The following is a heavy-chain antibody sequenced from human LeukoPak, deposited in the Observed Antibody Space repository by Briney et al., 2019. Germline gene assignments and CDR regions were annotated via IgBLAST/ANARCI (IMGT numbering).Heavy chain of an antibody. J-gene: IGHJ5*02. CDR2: ITSSGNTM. CDR1: GFTFSSYE. V-gene: IGHV3-48*03. D-gene: IGHD4-11*01. CDR3: ARLRSKYWFDP. Sequence: GGSLRLSCAASGFTFSSYEMNWVRQAPGKGLAWVSFITSSGNTMYYADSVKGRFTISRDNAKNSLYLQMNSLRADDTAVYYCARLRSKYWFDPWGQGTLVTVSS.